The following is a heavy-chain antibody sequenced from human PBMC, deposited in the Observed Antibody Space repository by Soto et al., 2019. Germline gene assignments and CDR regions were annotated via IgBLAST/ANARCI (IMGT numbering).Heavy chain of an antibody. V-gene: IGHV4-4*02. CDR3: GTWLGTYYGMEV. CDR1: VCSIISTNF. CDR2: IYQNGSP. J-gene: IGHJ6*01. Sequence: SSSXSLTGSFAVCSIISTNFLIWFRQSPGKGLEWIGEIYQNGSPDYNPSLKSRVTISVEKSKNHVLLKLTSVTAADTAMYFCGTWLGTYYGMEVCGQRPAV. D-gene: IGHD3-10*01.